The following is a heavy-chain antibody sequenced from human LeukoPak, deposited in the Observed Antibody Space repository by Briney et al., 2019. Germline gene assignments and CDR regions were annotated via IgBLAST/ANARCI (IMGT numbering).Heavy chain of an antibody. D-gene: IGHD3-22*01. CDR1: GYTFTSYY. V-gene: IGHV1-2*02. J-gene: IGHJ6*03. CDR2: INPNSGGT. CDR3: ARDPVNCYDGSGYRAVRYYYMDV. Sequence: ASVKVSCKASGYTFTSYYMNWVRQAPGQGLEWMGWINPNSGGTNYAQKFQGRVTMTTDTSTSTAYMELRRLRSDDTAVYYCARDPVNCYDGSGYRAVRYYYMDVWGKGTTVTVSS.